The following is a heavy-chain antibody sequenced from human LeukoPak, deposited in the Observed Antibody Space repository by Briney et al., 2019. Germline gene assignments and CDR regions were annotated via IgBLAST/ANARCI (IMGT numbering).Heavy chain of an antibody. V-gene: IGHV1-46*01. Sequence: GASVKVSCKASGYTFTINHIHWVRQAPGQGLEWTGVINPSGDSTAYAQNFQGRVTMTRDTSTSTVYMELRSLRSEDTAIYYCAKLATSDTGETYWGQGTLVTVSS. CDR1: GYTFTINH. CDR2: INPSGDST. CDR3: AKLATSDTGETY. J-gene: IGHJ4*02. D-gene: IGHD3-16*01.